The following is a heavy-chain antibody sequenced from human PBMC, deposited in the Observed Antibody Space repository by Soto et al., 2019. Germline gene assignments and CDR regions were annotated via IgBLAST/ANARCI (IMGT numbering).Heavy chain of an antibody. J-gene: IGHJ1*01. CDR1: GGTFSSYA. Sequence: SVKVSCKASGGTFSSYAISWVRQAPGQGLEWMGGIIPIFGTANYAQKFQGRVTITADESTSTAYMELSSLRSEDTAVYYCARAASYSSSWYPQYFQHWGQGTLVTVSS. V-gene: IGHV1-69*13. CDR2: IIPIFGTA. CDR3: ARAASYSSSWYPQYFQH. D-gene: IGHD6-13*01.